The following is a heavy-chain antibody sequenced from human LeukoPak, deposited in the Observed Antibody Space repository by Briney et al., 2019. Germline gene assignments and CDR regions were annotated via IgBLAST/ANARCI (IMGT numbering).Heavy chain of an antibody. J-gene: IGHJ5*02. V-gene: IGHV4-4*07. CDR3: ARDDSTGYGDWFDP. CDR2: IYSSGTT. Sequence: SSETLSLTCTVSGGSISSYYWSWIRQPAGKGLEWIGRIYSSGTTNYNPSLKSRVTMSVDTSKNQFSLKLSSVTAADTAVYYCARDDSTGYGDWFDPWGQGTLVTVSS. CDR1: GGSISSYY. D-gene: IGHD6-19*01.